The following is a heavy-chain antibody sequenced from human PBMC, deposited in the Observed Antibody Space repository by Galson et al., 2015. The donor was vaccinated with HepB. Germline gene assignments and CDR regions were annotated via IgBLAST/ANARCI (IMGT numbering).Heavy chain of an antibody. CDR3: AREAYGGIYWYFDL. CDR2: MNPNSGNT. V-gene: IGHV1-8*01. D-gene: IGHD4-23*01. CDR1: GSTFTSYD. Sequence: SVKVSCKASGSTFTSYDINWVRQATGQGLEWMGWMNPNSGNTGFAQKFQGRVTMTRNTSISTAYMELSSLRSEDTAVYYCAREAYGGIYWYFDLWGRGTLVTVSS. J-gene: IGHJ2*01.